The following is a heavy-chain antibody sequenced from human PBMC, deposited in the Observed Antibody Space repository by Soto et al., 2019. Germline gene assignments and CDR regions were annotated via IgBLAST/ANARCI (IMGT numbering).Heavy chain of an antibody. V-gene: IGHV1-8*01. J-gene: IGHJ4*02. D-gene: IGHD6-6*01. CDR3: ARAGRSSSSPLSDY. Sequence: ASVKVSCKASRYTFTSYDMNWVRQATGQGLEWMGWMNPNSGNTGYAQKFQGRVTMTRNTSISTAYMELSSLRSEDTAVYYCARAGRSSSSPLSDYWGQATLVTVSS. CDR1: RYTFTSYD. CDR2: MNPNSGNT.